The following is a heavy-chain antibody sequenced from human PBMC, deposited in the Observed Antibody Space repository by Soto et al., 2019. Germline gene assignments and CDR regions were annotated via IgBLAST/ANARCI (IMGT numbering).Heavy chain of an antibody. CDR2: MSYDGSNK. V-gene: IGHV3-30*18. Sequence: QPGGSLRLSCASSVFTFSSYAMRCVRHSPGKGLEWVAVMSYDGSNKYYADSVKGRFTISRDNSKNTLYLQMNSLRAEDTAVYYCAKATSIVILGPHEYWGEGTPVSVSS. CDR1: VFTFSSYA. D-gene: IGHD3-22*01. J-gene: IGHJ4*02. CDR3: AKATSIVILGPHEY.